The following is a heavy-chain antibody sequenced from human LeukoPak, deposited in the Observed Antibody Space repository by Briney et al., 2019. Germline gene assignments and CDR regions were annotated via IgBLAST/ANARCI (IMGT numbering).Heavy chain of an antibody. J-gene: IGHJ4*02. CDR2: TSGSGAYT. CDR1: GFTFSSYG. Sequence: GGSLRLSCAASGFTFSSYGMNWVRQAPGKGLGWTSATSGSGAYTYYADSVKGRFTISRDNSKDTLYLQMNSLKVDDTALYYCAKGSALGYSSSWYLNSWGQGTLVTVSS. CDR3: AKGSALGYSSSWYLNS. D-gene: IGHD6-13*01. V-gene: IGHV3-23*01.